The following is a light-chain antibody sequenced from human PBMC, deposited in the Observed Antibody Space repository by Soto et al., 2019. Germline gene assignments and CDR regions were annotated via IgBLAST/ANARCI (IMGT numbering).Light chain of an antibody. CDR1: SSNIGAGYE. V-gene: IGLV1-40*01. CDR3: QSYDSSLSGYV. Sequence: QSVLTQPPSVSEAPGQRVTISCTGSSSNIGAGYEAHWYQQVPGTAPKLLIYENNNRPSGVPDRFSGSKSGTSASLAITGLQAEDEAEYYCQSYDSSLSGYVFGPGPKLTVL. CDR2: ENN. J-gene: IGLJ1*01.